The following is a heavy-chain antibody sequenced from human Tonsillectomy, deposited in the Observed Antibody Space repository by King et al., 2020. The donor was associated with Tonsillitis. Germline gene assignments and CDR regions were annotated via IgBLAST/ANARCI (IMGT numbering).Heavy chain of an antibody. CDR1: GFTFSSYA. CDR2: IWYDGDNK. J-gene: IGHJ4*02. V-gene: IGHV3-33*01. CDR3: ARDLDY. Sequence: VQLVESGGGVVQPGRSLRLSCAASGFTFSSYAMHWVRQAPGKGLEWVAVIWYDGDNKYYADSVKGRFTISRDNPKNTLYLQMNSLKTEDTAVYYCARDLDYWGQGTLVTVSS.